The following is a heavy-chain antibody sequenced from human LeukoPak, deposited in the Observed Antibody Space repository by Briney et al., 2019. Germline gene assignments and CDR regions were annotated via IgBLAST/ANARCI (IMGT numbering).Heavy chain of an antibody. J-gene: IGHJ4*02. Sequence: LETLSLTCSVSGVSLKTGGYYWDWIRPPPGEGLEGVGHISNSGSSYYNPSLQSRVTMSADTSRSQFSLYLGSVTAADTAVYYCAGTGYYSPFLDYWGQGTLVTVSS. V-gene: IGHV4-39*07. CDR3: AGTGYYSPFLDY. CDR1: GVSLKTGGYY. D-gene: IGHD3/OR15-3a*01. CDR2: ISNSGSS.